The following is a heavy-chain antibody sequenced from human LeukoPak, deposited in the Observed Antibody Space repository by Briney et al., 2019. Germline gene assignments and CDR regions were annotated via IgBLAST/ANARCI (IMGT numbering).Heavy chain of an antibody. J-gene: IGHJ4*02. Sequence: ASVKVSCKASGYTFTGYYMHWVRQAPGQGLEWMGLINPNSGGTNYAQKFQGRVTMTRDTSISPVYMELSRLRSDDTAVYYCAREGYNWNVDYWGQGTLVTVSS. D-gene: IGHD1-1*01. CDR1: GYTFTGYY. V-gene: IGHV1-2*02. CDR3: AREGYNWNVDY. CDR2: INPNSGGT.